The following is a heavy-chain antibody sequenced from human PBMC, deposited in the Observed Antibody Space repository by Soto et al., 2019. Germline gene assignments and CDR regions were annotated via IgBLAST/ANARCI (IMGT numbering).Heavy chain of an antibody. CDR1: GFSLSTSGMR. J-gene: IGHJ4*02. D-gene: IGHD6-19*01. CDR2: IDWDDDK. CDR3: AHSEQWLVTLNFDY. V-gene: IGHV2-70*12. Sequence: SGPTLVNPTQTLTLTCTFSGFSLSTSGMRVSWIRQPPGKALEWLARIDWDDDKFYSTSLKTRLTISKDTSKNQVVLTMTNMDPVDTATYYCAHSEQWLVTLNFDYWGQGTLVTVSS.